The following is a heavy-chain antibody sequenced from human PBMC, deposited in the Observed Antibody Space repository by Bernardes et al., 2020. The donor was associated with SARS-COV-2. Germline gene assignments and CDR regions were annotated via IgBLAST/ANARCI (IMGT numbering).Heavy chain of an antibody. CDR3: ARERGYSGYGSSYYFDY. D-gene: IGHD5-12*01. V-gene: IGHV1-69*04. CDR2: IIPLLGLA. CDR1: GGTFSSYT. J-gene: IGHJ4*02. Sequence: SVKVSCQASGGTFSSYTISWVRQAPGQGLEWMGRIIPLLGLANYAQKFQGRVTITADKSTSTAYMELSSLRSEDTAVYYCARERGYSGYGSSYYFDYWGQGTLVTVSS.